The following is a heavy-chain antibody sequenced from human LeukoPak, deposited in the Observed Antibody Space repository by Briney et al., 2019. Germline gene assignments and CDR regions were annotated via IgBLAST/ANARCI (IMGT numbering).Heavy chain of an antibody. CDR2: IYNDNT. V-gene: IGHV3-53*01. D-gene: IGHD1-26*01. CDR1: GFTVSSNS. J-gene: IGHJ4*02. CDR3: ARDQGGATSY. Sequence: GGSLRLSCTVSGFTVSSNSMSWVRQAPGKGLEWVSFIYNDNTHYSDSVKGRFTTSSDNSKNTLYLQMNSLRAEDTAVYYCARDQGGATSYWGQGTLVTVSS.